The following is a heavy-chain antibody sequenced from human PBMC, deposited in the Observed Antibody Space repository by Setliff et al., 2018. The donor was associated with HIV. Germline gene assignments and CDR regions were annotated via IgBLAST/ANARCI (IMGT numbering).Heavy chain of an antibody. CDR3: ARGWDDKVSTIWAPYYYYMDV. Sequence: SETLSLTCAFYGGSLNGFYWNWIRQLPGKGLEWIGDINHSGNTNYNPSLKSRVTIRIDTSKNQFSLEVRSVTAADTAVYYCARGWDDKVSTIWAPYYYYMDVWSKGTTVTVSS. CDR2: INHSGNT. V-gene: IGHV4-34*01. CDR1: GGSLNGFY. D-gene: IGHD3-3*01. J-gene: IGHJ6*03.